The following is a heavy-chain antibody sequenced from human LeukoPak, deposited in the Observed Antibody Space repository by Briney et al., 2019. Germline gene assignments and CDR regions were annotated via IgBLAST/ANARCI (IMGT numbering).Heavy chain of an antibody. CDR3: ARLGGYSSSWYHFDY. Sequence: GESLKISCKSSGYSFSTYWIGWVRQMPGKGLEWMGIIYPGDSDTRYSPSFQGQVTISADKSISTAYLQWSSLKASDTAMYYCARLGGYSSSWYHFDYWGQGTLVTVSS. D-gene: IGHD6-13*01. V-gene: IGHV5-51*01. J-gene: IGHJ4*02. CDR1: GYSFSTYW. CDR2: IYPGDSDT.